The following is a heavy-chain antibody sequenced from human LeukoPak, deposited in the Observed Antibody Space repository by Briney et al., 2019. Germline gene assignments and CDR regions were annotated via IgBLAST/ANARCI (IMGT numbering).Heavy chain of an antibody. CDR2: ISAYNGNT. CDR1: GYTFTSYG. Sequence: ASVKVSCKASGYTFTSYGISWVRQAPGQGPEWMGWISAYNGNTNYAQKLQGRVTMTTDTSTSTAYMELRSLRSDDTAVYYCARDHYCSGGSCYPTTVDYWGQGTLVTVSS. D-gene: IGHD2-15*01. J-gene: IGHJ4*02. V-gene: IGHV1-18*01. CDR3: ARDHYCSGGSCYPTTVDY.